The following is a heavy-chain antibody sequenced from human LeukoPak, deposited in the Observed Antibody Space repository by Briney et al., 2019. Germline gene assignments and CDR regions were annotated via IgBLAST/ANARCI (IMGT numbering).Heavy chain of an antibody. Sequence: ASVKVSCKASGYTFTSYDINWVRQATGQGLEWMGWMNPNSGNTGYAQKFQGRVTVTRNTSISTAYMELSSLRSEDTAVYYCARDPLKLKAFDIWGQGTMVTVSS. D-gene: IGHD2-15*01. CDR3: ARDPLKLKAFDI. CDR2: MNPNSGNT. V-gene: IGHV1-8*01. CDR1: GYTFTSYD. J-gene: IGHJ3*02.